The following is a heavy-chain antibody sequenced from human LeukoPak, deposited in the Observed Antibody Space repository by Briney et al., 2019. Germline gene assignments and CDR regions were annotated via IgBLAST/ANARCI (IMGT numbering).Heavy chain of an antibody. CDR2: ISYDGKKQ. D-gene: IGHD3-16*01. CDR3: VRARKLRLDF. J-gene: IGHJ4*02. Sequence: PGRSLRLSCTASGFTFSSYAMHWVRQAPGKGLEWVSIISYDGKKQFYADSVRGRFNISRDNSRATVFLQMDTLRHEDTAVYFCVRARKLRLDFWGQGALVIVS. V-gene: IGHV3-30*04. CDR1: GFTFSSYA.